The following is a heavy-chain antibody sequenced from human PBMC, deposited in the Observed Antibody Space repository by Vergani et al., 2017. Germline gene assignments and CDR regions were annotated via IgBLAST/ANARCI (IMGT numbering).Heavy chain of an antibody. D-gene: IGHD6-19*01. CDR2: IYTSGST. V-gene: IGHV4-61*02. Sequence: QVQLQQWGAGLLKPSQTLSLTCTVSGGSISSGSYYWSWIRQPAGKGLEWIGRIYTSGSTNYNPSLKSRVTMSVDTSKNQFSLKLSSVTAADTAVYYCARDRGSGWYDYWGQGTLVTVSS. J-gene: IGHJ4*02. CDR3: ARDRGSGWYDY. CDR1: GGSISSGSYY.